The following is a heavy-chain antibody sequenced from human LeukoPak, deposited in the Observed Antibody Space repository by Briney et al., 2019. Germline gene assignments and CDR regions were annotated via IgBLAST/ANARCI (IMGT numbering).Heavy chain of an antibody. V-gene: IGHV1-69*04. Sequence: ASVKVSCKASGGTFSSYAISWVRQAPGQGLEWMGRIIPILGIANYAQKFQGRVTITADKSTSTAYMELSSLRSEDTAVYYCARESPGYSSSWFDYWGQGTLVTVSS. CDR3: ARESPGYSSSWFDY. CDR2: IIPILGIA. J-gene: IGHJ4*02. D-gene: IGHD6-13*01. CDR1: GGTFSSYA.